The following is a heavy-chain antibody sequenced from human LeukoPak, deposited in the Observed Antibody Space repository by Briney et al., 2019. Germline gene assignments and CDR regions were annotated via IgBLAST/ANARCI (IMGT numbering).Heavy chain of an antibody. CDR1: GYTFTDYA. D-gene: IGHD4-23*01. CDR2: INAGNGNT. CDR3: ARGKYYGGILLPFDY. Sequence: GASVKVSCKTSGYTFTDYAMHWVRQAPGQRLEWMGWINAGNGNTKYSQEFQGRVTITRDTSASTAYMELSSLRSEDMAVFYCARGKYYGGILLPFDYWGQGTLVTVSS. V-gene: IGHV1-3*03. J-gene: IGHJ4*02.